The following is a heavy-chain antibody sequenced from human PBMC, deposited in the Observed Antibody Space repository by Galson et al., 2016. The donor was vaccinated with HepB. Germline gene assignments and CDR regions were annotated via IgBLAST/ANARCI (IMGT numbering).Heavy chain of an antibody. V-gene: IGHV3-23*01. CDR1: GFTFSSYA. J-gene: IGHJ4*02. Sequence: LRLSCAASGFTFSSYAMSWVRQAPGKGLEWVSAISGSGGSTYYADSVKGRFTISRDNSKNTLYLQMNSLRAEDTAVYYCAREVTYCSGGGCYYFDYWDQGTLVTVSS. D-gene: IGHD2-15*01. CDR3: AREVTYCSGGGCYYFDY. CDR2: ISGSGGST.